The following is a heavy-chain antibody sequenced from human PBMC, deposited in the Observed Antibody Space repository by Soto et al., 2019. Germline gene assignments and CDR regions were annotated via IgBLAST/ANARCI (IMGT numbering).Heavy chain of an antibody. Sequence: EVQLVESGGGLVQPGGSLRLSCAASGFTFSSYEMNWVRQAPGKGLEWVSYISSSGSTIYYADSVKGRFTISRDNAKNSLYLQMNSLRAEDTAVYYCVRAGSGIAAAIYYYGMDVWGQGTTVTVSS. D-gene: IGHD6-13*01. CDR1: GFTFSSYE. V-gene: IGHV3-48*03. CDR3: VRAGSGIAAAIYYYGMDV. CDR2: ISSSGSTI. J-gene: IGHJ6*02.